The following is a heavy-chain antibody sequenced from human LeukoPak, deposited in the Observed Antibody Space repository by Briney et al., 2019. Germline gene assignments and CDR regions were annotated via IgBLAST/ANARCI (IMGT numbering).Heavy chain of an antibody. CDR3: ARTMSSSHAVYGMDV. D-gene: IGHD2-2*01. CDR2: IYYSGSI. J-gene: IGHJ6*02. V-gene: IGHV4-28*05. CDR1: GYSISSSNW. Sequence: SDTLSLTCAVSGYSISSSNWWGWIRQPPGKGLEWIGYIYYSGSIYYNPSLKSRVTMSVDTSKNQFSLKLSSVTAVDTAVYYCARTMSSSHAVYGMDVWGQGTTVTVSS.